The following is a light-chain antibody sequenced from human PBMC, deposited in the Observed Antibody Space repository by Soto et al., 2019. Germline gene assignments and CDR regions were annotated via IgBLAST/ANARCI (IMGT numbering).Light chain of an antibody. V-gene: IGKV3-20*01. J-gene: IGKJ1*01. CDR1: QSVSSSY. CDR2: DAS. CDR3: QQYGSAPQT. Sequence: EIVLTQSPGTLSLSPGERATLSCRASQSVSSSYLAWYQQKPGQAPRLLIYDASSRATGIPDRFSGSGSGTDFTLTISRLEPEDFAVEYCQQYGSAPQTFGQGTKVEIK.